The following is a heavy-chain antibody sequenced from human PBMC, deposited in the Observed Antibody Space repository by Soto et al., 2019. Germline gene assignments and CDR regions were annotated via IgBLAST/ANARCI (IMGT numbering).Heavy chain of an antibody. Sequence: ASVKVSCKASGYTFTSYGISWVRQAPGQGLEWMGWISAYNGNTNYAQKLQGRVTMTTDTSTSTAYMELRSLRSDDTAVYYWAGDIPTYSGSYYEAFDIWGQGTMVTVSS. CDR1: GYTFTSYG. J-gene: IGHJ3*02. CDR3: AGDIPTYSGSYYEAFDI. D-gene: IGHD1-26*01. V-gene: IGHV1-18*01. CDR2: ISAYNGNT.